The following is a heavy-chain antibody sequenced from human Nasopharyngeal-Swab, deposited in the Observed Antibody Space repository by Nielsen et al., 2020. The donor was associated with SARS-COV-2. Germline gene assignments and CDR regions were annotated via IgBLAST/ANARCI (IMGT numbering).Heavy chain of an antibody. J-gene: IGHJ4*02. V-gene: IGHV4-59*08. CDR3: ARHKTIFGVVNSSFDY. D-gene: IGHD3-3*01. CDR1: GGSISSYY. Sequence: SETLSLTCTVSGGSISSYYWSWIRQPPGKGLEWIGYVYNSGSTKYNPSLKSRVTVSGDTSKNQFSLKLSSVTAADTAVYWCARHKTIFGVVNSSFDYWGQGTLVTVSS. CDR2: VYNSGST.